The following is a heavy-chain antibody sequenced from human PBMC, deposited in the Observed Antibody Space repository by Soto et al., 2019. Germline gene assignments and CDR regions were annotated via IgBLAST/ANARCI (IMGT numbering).Heavy chain of an antibody. CDR3: ARDWGGPGPFDY. V-gene: IGHV4-31*03. J-gene: IGHJ4*02. CDR1: GGSISSGVYY. CDR2: INYSGST. Sequence: PSEPLSLTCTVSGGSISSGVYYWSWIRQHPGKGLEWIGYINYSGSTYYNPSLKSRVTISVDTSKNQFYLKLSSVTAADAAVYCCARDWGGPGPFDYWGQGTLVTVSS. D-gene: IGHD3-16*01.